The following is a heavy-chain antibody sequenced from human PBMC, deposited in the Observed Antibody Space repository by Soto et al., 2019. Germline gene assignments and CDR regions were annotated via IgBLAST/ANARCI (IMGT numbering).Heavy chain of an antibody. Sequence: QLQLQESGSGLVKPSQTLSLTCVVSGASISSGDYAWNWVRQPPGKGLEWLGYIYNNGGSYYNPSLKSRVTISLDRSHNHFSLRLNSVTAADTALYFCARGDKNNDYYFDHWGQGTLVTVTS. CDR3: ARGDKNNDYYFDH. V-gene: IGHV4-30-2*01. J-gene: IGHJ4*02. CDR1: GASISSGDYA. D-gene: IGHD3-16*01. CDR2: IYNNGGS.